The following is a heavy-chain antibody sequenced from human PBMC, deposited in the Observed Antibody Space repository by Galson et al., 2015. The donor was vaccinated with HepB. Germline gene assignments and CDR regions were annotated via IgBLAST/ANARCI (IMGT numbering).Heavy chain of an antibody. J-gene: IGHJ4*02. CDR1: GFTVSSNY. D-gene: IGHD3-22*01. V-gene: IGHV3-53*01. CDR2: IYSGGST. Sequence: SLRLSCAASGFTVSSNYMSWVRQAPGKGLEWVSVIYSGGSTYYADSVKGRFTISRDNSKNTLYLQMNSLRAEDTAVYYCAAAVADSSGYRPLPLDYWGQGTLVTVSS. CDR3: AAAVADSSGYRPLPLDY.